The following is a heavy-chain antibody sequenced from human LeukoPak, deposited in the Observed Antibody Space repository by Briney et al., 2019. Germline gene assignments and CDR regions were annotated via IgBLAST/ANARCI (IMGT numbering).Heavy chain of an antibody. D-gene: IGHD2-15*01. CDR1: GFTFSSYS. V-gene: IGHV3-48*02. CDR3: ARDPYCSGGSCYSNYYYGMDV. J-gene: IGHJ6*02. CDR2: ISSSSSTI. Sequence: GRSLRLSCAASGFTFSSYSMNWVRQAPGKGLEWVSYISSSSSTIYYADSVKGRFTISRDNAKNSLYLQMNSLRDEDTAVYYCARDPYCSGGSCYSNYYYGMDVWGQGTTVTVSS.